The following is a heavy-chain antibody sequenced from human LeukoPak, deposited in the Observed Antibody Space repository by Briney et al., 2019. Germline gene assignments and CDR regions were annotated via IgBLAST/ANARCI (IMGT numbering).Heavy chain of an antibody. V-gene: IGHV4-39*01. CDR3: ARGNLGSGDYDFDY. CDR2: IYYSGST. Sequence: SETLSLTCTVSGGSISSSSYYWGWIRQPPGKGLEWIGSIYYSGSTYYNPSLKSRVTISVDTSKNQFSLKLSSVTAADTAVYYCARGNLGSGDYDFDYWGQGTLVTVSS. J-gene: IGHJ4*02. D-gene: IGHD4-17*01. CDR1: GGSISSSSYY.